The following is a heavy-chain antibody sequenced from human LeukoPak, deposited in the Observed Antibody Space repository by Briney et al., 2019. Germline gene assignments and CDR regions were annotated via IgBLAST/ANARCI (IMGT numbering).Heavy chain of an antibody. CDR2: ISVSGGST. Sequence: GGSLRLSCVASGFTFNSYAMNWVRQAPGKGLECISVSGGSTYYADSVKGRFTISRDNSKNTLYLQMNSLRAEDTAVYYCAKDRGLVATIEGFDYWGQGTLVTVSS. J-gene: IGHJ4*02. CDR1: GFTFNSYA. D-gene: IGHD5-12*01. V-gene: IGHV3-23*01. CDR3: AKDRGLVATIEGFDY.